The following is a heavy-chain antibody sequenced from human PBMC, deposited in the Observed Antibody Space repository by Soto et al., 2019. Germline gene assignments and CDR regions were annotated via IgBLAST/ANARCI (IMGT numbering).Heavy chain of an antibody. CDR3: GRQDDFWSGSRGFDP. CDR2: VFHNGFT. D-gene: IGHD3-3*01. Sequence: QLQLQESGPGLVKPSQTLSLTCTVSGGSVSSSSHYWGWIRQPPGKGLEWIGSVFHNGFTDYNPSLKSQLTIAVDTSKNQFCPRLSHVAAADTALYYCGRQDDFWSGSRGFDPWGQGTLVNVSA. V-gene: IGHV4-39*01. CDR1: GGSVSSSSHY. J-gene: IGHJ5*02.